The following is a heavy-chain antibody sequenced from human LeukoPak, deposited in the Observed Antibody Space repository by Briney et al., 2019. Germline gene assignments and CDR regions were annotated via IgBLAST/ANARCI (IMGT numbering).Heavy chain of an antibody. D-gene: IGHD5-18*01. CDR3: ATDPAWIQLWLSLGSRASDI. V-gene: IGHV3-15*01. CDR2: IKSRTDGGTT. CDR1: GFTFSNAW. J-gene: IGHJ3*02. Sequence: GGSLRLSCAASGFTFSNAWMSWVRQAPGKGLEWVGRIKSRTDGGTTDYAAPVKGRFTFSRDDSKNTLYLQMNSLKTEDTAVYYCATDPAWIQLWLSLGSRASDIWGQGTMVTVSS.